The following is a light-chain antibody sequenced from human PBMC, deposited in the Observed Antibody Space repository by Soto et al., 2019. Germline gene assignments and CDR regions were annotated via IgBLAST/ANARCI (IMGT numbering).Light chain of an antibody. Sequence: DIQMTQSPSTLSASVRDRVGITCRASQSVNTWLAWYQQVPGKAPKLLIYDASALKRGVPSRFSGSGSGTEFTLTISSLQPDDFATYYCQQYNTYPWTFGQGTKVESK. V-gene: IGKV1-5*01. CDR2: DAS. J-gene: IGKJ1*01. CDR3: QQYNTYPWT. CDR1: QSVNTW.